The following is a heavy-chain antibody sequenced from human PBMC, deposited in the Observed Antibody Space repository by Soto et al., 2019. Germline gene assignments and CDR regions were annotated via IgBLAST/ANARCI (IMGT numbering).Heavy chain of an antibody. CDR3: ARDRGVAPPVAGNTHYYYYMDV. V-gene: IGHV1-18*01. J-gene: IGHJ6*03. CDR2: ISGFNGNT. D-gene: IGHD6-19*01. Sequence: QDPLVQSGAEVKKPGASVTVSCKASGYSFTNYGITWVRQAPGQGLEWMGWISGFNGNTHYAQKLQGRVTMTTDASTRTAYMELRSPRSDDTAVYYCARDRGVAPPVAGNTHYYYYMDVWGKGTTVTVSS. CDR1: GYSFTNYG.